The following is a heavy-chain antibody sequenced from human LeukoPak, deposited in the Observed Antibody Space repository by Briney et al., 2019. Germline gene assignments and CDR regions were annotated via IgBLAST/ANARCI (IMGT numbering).Heavy chain of an antibody. J-gene: IGHJ4*02. Sequence: PSQTLSLTCTVSGVSISSGGYYWSWIRQHPGKGLEWIGYIYYSGSTYYNPSLKSRVTISVDTSKDQLSLKLSSGTAADTAVYYCARSRRTTLDYLGQGTLVTVSS. CDR2: IYYSGST. D-gene: IGHD4-11*01. V-gene: IGHV4-31*03. CDR3: ARSRRTTLDY. CDR1: GVSISSGGYY.